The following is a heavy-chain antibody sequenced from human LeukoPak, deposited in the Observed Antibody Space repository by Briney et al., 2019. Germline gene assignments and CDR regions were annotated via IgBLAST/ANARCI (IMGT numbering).Heavy chain of an antibody. CDR3: ARVKSSDWFDP. CDR1: GYTFTSYY. J-gene: IGHJ5*02. CDR2: INPSGGST. Sequence: ASVKVSCKASGYTFTSYYMHWVRQAPGRGLEWTGIINPSGGSTSYAQKFQGRVTMTRDTSTSTVYMELSSLRSEDTAVYYCARVKSSDWFDPWGQGTLVTVSS. V-gene: IGHV1-46*01. D-gene: IGHD6-25*01.